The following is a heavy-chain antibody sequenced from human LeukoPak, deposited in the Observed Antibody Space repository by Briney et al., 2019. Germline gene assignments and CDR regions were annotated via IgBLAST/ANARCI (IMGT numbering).Heavy chain of an antibody. D-gene: IGHD3-10*02. CDR2: VRYDSSNK. V-gene: IGHV3-30*02. J-gene: IGHJ6*04. CDR3: AELGITMIGGV. CDR1: GFTFSGYG. Sequence: GGSLRLSSAASGFTFSGYGMHWVRQAPGKGLEWVAFVRYDSSNKYYADSVKGRFTTSRDNAKNSLYLQMNSLRAEDTAVYYCAELGITMIGGVWGKGTTVTISS.